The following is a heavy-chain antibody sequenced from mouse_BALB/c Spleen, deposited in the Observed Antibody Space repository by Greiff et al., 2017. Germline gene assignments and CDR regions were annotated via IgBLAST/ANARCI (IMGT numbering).Heavy chain of an antibody. CDR1: GFTFSSYG. Sequence: EVQLQESGGGLVQPGGSLKLSCAASGFTFSSYGMSWVRQTPDKRLELVATINSNGGSTYYPDSVKGRFTISRDNAKNTLYLQMSSLKSEDTAMYYCARDEYDPLFAYWGQGTLVTVSA. D-gene: IGHD2-10*02. J-gene: IGHJ3*01. CDR3: ARDEYDPLFAY. V-gene: IGHV5-6-3*01. CDR2: INSNGGST.